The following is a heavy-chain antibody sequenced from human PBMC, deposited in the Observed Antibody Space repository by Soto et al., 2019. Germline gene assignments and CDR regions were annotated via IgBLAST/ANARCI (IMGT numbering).Heavy chain of an antibody. Sequence: QITLKESGPALVKPTQTLTLTWTFSGFSLSTSGVGVGWIRQPPGKALEWLALTYWDDDKRYRPSLKSKITITKHTSKNQVVLTMTNMDPVDTATYYRAHRRYSGDFALPFNYWGQGTLVTVSS. V-gene: IGHV2-5*02. CDR3: AHRRYSGDFALPFNY. J-gene: IGHJ4*02. CDR1: GFSLSTSGVG. D-gene: IGHD4-17*01. CDR2: TYWDDDK.